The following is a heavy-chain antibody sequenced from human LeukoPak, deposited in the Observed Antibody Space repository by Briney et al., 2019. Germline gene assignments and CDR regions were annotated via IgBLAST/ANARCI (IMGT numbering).Heavy chain of an antibody. D-gene: IGHD2-2*01. CDR2: ISSSSSYI. J-gene: IGHJ4*02. CDR1: GFTFSSYS. Sequence: GGSLRLSCAASGFTFSSYSMNWVRQAPGKGLEWVSSISSSSSYIYYADSVKGRFTISRDNAKNSPYLQMNSLRAEGTAVYYCARGIAGYCSSTSCPTGWGQGTLVTVSS. CDR3: ARGIAGYCSSTSCPTG. V-gene: IGHV3-21*01.